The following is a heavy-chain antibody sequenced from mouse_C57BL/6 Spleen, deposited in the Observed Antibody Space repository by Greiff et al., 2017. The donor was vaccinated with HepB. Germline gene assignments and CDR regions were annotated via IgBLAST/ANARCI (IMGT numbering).Heavy chain of an antibody. CDR3: ARGVITTVVAGDY. V-gene: IGHV1-7*01. CDR1: GYTFTSYW. D-gene: IGHD1-1*01. J-gene: IGHJ2*01. Sequence: VQLQQSGAELAKPGASVKLSCKASGYTFTSYWMHWVKQRPGQGLEWIGYINPSSGYTKYNQKFKDKATLTADKSSSTAYMQLSSLTYEDYAVYYCARGVITTVVAGDYWGQGTTLTVSS. CDR2: INPSSGYT.